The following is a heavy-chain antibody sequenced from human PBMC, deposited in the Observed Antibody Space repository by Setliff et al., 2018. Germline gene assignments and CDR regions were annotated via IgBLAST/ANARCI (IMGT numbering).Heavy chain of an antibody. CDR1: GYTFTGYY. Sequence: ASVKVSCKASGYTFTGYYMYWVRQAPGQGLEWMGRINPSSGATIYAQKFQGRVTMTSDTSISTAYMELGRLRSDDTAVYYCARGGIDGYYFDYWGQGTLVTVSS. D-gene: IGHD3-16*01. CDR2: INPSSGAT. V-gene: IGHV1-2*06. J-gene: IGHJ4*02. CDR3: ARGGIDGYYFDY.